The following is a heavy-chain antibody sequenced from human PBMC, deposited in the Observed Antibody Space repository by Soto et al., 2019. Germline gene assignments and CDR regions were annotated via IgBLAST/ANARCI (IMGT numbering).Heavy chain of an antibody. D-gene: IGHD3-3*01. CDR3: ARDSLRGWFDP. Sequence: SETLSLTCTVSGGSISSGGYYWSWIRQHPGKGLEWIGYIYYSGSTYYNPSLKSRVTISVDTSKNQFPLKLSSVTAADTAVYYCARDSLRGWFDPWGQGTLVTXSS. V-gene: IGHV4-31*03. J-gene: IGHJ5*02. CDR1: GGSISSGGYY. CDR2: IYYSGST.